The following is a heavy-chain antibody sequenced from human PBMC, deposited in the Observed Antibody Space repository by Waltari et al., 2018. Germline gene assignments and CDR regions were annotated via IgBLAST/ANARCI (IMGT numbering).Heavy chain of an antibody. CDR1: GGSISSSNW. J-gene: IGHJ6*02. Sequence: QVQLQESGPGLVKPSGTLSLTCAVSGGSISSSNWWSWVRQPPGQGLGWIGEIYHSGRTNYNPSLKSRVTISVDKSKNQFSLKLSSGTAADTAVYYCARAGGCSRTSCQSYYYDGMDVWGQGTTVTVSS. V-gene: IGHV4-4*02. D-gene: IGHD2-2*01. CDR3: ARAGGCSRTSCQSYYYDGMDV. CDR2: IYHSGRT.